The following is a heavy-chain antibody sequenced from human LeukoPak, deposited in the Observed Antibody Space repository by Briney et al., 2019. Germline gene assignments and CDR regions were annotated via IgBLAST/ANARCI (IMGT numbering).Heavy chain of an antibody. CDR1: GGTFSSYA. Sequence: AAVTVSRKASGGTFSSYAISWVRQAPGQGLEWMCGIIPIFGTANYAQKFQGRVTITTDESTSTAYMELSSLRSEDTAVYYCARERVPNWFDPWGQGTLVTASS. V-gene: IGHV1-69*05. CDR2: IIPIFGTA. CDR3: ARERVPNWFDP. J-gene: IGHJ5*02.